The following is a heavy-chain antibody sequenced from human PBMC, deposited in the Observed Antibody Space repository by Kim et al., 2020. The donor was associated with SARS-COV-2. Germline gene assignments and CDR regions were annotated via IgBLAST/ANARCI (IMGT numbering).Heavy chain of an antibody. J-gene: IGHJ6*02. CDR1: GFTFRNYD. CDR2: IGAAGDT. D-gene: IGHD6-13*01. CDR3: ARSSSWYGLAYGMDV. Sequence: GGSLRLSCAASGFTFRNYDMHWVRQATGKGLEWVSAIGAAGDTYYPGSVRGRFTISRENAKNSLYLQMNSLRAGDTAVYYCARSSSWYGLAYGMDVWGQG. V-gene: IGHV3-13*01.